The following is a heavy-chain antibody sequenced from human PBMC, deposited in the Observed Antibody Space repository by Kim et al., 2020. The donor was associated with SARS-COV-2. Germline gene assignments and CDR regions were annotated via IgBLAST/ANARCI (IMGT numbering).Heavy chain of an antibody. D-gene: IGHD3-22*01. J-gene: IGHJ4*02. Sequence: ASVKVSCKASGYTFTSYYMHWVRQAPGQGLEWMGIINPSGGSTSYAQKFQGRVTMTRDTSTSTVYMELSSLRSEDTAVYYCARDRRVYYDSSGYYYFDYWGQGTLVTVSS. CDR2: INPSGGST. V-gene: IGHV1-46*01. CDR1: GYTFTSYY. CDR3: ARDRRVYYDSSGYYYFDY.